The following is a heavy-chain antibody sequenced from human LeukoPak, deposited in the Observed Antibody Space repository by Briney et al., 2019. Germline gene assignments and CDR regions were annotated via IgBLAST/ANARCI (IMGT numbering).Heavy chain of an antibody. D-gene: IGHD3-16*02. CDR1: GYTFTSYY. J-gene: IGHJ4*02. V-gene: IGHV1-46*01. CDR3: ARDSYDYVWGSYRPTNYFDY. CDR2: INPSGGST. Sequence: GASVKVSCKASGYTFTSYYMHWVRQAPGQGLEWMGIINPSGGSTSYAQKFQGRATMTRDMSTSTVYMELSSLRSEDTAVYYCARDSYDYVWGSYRPTNYFDYWGQGTLVTVSS.